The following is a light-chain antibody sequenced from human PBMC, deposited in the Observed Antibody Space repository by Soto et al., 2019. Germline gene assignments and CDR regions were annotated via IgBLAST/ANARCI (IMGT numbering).Light chain of an antibody. CDR1: QSVFNNH. CDR2: GAS. Sequence: EIVLTQSPGTLSLSPGERATLSCRASQSVFNNHIGWYQQKPGQAPRLLIYGASNRAAGIPDRFSDSGSGTDFTLTINRLEPEDFAVYYCQLYGISPHFGQGTRLEIK. CDR3: QLYGISPH. J-gene: IGKJ5*01. V-gene: IGKV3-20*01.